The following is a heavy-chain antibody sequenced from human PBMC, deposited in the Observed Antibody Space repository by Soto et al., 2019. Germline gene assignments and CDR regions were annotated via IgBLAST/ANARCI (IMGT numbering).Heavy chain of an antibody. V-gene: IGHV3-21*01. CDR2: ISSSSSYI. J-gene: IGHJ6*03. D-gene: IGHD3-10*01. Sequence: EVQLVESGGGLVKPGGSLRLSCAASGFTFSSYSMNWVRQAPGKGLEWVSSISSSSSYIYYADSVKGRFTISRDNAKNSLYLQMNSLRAEDTAVYYCARVVSYYYYMDVWGKGTTVTVSS. CDR1: GFTFSSYS. CDR3: ARVVSYYYYMDV.